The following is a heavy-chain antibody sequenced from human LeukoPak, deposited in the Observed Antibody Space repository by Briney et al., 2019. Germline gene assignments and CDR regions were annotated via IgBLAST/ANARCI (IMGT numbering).Heavy chain of an antibody. CDR1: GFPFSSYW. Sequence: GGSLRLSCVASGFPFSSYWMTWVRQAPGKGLEWVANIKQDGSKKSYVDSVKGRFTISRDNAKNSLYLQMNSLRAEDTAIYYCTRVGYIDEGINYWGQGTLVTVSS. J-gene: IGHJ4*02. CDR2: IKQDGSKK. D-gene: IGHD5-24*01. V-gene: IGHV3-7*04. CDR3: TRVGYIDEGINY.